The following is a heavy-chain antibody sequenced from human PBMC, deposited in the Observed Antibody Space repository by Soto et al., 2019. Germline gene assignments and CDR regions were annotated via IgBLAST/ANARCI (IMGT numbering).Heavy chain of an antibody. J-gene: IGHJ4*02. CDR3: ARVYGDYLDY. Sequence: SETLSLTCTVSGGSISSYYWSWIRQPPGKGLEWIGYIYYSGRTNYNPSLKSRVTISVDTSKNQFSLKLSSVTAADTAVYYCARVYGDYLDYWGQGTLVTVSS. CDR2: IYYSGRT. D-gene: IGHD4-17*01. V-gene: IGHV4-59*01. CDR1: GGSISSYY.